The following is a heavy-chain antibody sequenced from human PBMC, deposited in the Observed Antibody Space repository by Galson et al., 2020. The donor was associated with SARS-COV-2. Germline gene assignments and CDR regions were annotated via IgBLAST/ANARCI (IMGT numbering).Heavy chain of an antibody. CDR3: ARTRTYYGSGSYFQNFDY. CDR1: GCSISSYY. D-gene: IGHD3-10*01. J-gene: IGHJ4*02. Sequence: ASETLSLTCTVSGCSISSYYWSWIRQPPGKGVEWFGYIYYSGSTNYNPSLKSRVTISVDTSKNQFSLKLSSVTAADTAVYYCARTRTYYGSGSYFQNFDYWGQGTLVTVSS. V-gene: IGHV4-59*01. CDR2: IYYSGST.